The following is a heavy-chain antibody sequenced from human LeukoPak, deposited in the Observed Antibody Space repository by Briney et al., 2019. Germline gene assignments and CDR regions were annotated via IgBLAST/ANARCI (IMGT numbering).Heavy chain of an antibody. D-gene: IGHD5-12*01. V-gene: IGHV1-46*01. Sequence: VASVKVSCKASGYTFTSYYMHWVRQAPGQGLEWMGIINPSGGSTSYAQKFQGRVTMTRDMSTSTVYMELSSLRSEDTAVYYCARVSREWLRLDYWGQGTLVTVSS. CDR1: GYTFTSYY. CDR3: ARVSREWLRLDY. CDR2: INPSGGST. J-gene: IGHJ4*02.